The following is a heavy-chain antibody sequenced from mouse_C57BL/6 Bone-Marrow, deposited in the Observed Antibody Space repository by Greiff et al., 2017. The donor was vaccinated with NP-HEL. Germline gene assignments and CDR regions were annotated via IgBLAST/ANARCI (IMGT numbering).Heavy chain of an antibody. CDR2: SRNKANDYTT. D-gene: IGHD1-1*01. Sequence: EVMLVESGGGLVQSGRSLRLSCATSGFTFSDFYMEWVRQAPGKGLEWIAASRNKANDYTTEYSASVKGRFIVSRDTSQSILYLQMNALRAEDTAIYYCARDAHYYGSPFWYFDVWGTGTTVTVSS. CDR1: GFTFSDFY. V-gene: IGHV7-1*01. CDR3: ARDAHYYGSPFWYFDV. J-gene: IGHJ1*03.